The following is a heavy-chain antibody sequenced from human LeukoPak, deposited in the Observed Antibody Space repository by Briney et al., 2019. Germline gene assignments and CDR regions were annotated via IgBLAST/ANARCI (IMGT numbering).Heavy chain of an antibody. J-gene: IGHJ6*03. CDR1: GGSISSYY. D-gene: IGHD6-13*01. CDR2: IYYSGST. CDR3: VRVPYSSSWAYYYYMDV. V-gene: IGHV4-59*01. Sequence: PSETLSLTCTVSGGSISSYYWSWIRQPPGKGLEWIGYIYYSGSTNYNPSLKSRVTISVDTSKNQFSLKLSSVTAADTAVYYCVRVPYSSSWAYYYYMDVWGKGTTVTVSS.